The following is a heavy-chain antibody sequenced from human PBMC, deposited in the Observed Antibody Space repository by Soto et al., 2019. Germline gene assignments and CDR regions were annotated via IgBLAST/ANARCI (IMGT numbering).Heavy chain of an antibody. D-gene: IGHD3-3*01. J-gene: IGHJ4*02. Sequence: PSETLSLTCAVYGGSFSGYYWSWIRHPPGKGLEWIGEINHSGSTNYNPSLKSRVTISVDTSKNQFSLKLSSVTAADTAVYYCASDPTISYGYWGQGTLVTVSS. CDR3: ASDPTISYGY. CDR1: GGSFSGYY. V-gene: IGHV4-34*01. CDR2: INHSGST.